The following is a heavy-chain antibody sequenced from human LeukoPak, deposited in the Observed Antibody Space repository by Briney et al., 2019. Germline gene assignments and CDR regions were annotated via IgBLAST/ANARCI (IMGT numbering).Heavy chain of an antibody. J-gene: IGHJ3*02. D-gene: IGHD4-17*01. CDR1: GFTFSSYS. CDR2: ISSSSSTI. Sequence: GGSLRLSCAASGFTFSSYSMNWVRQAPGKGLEWVSYISSSSSTIYYADSVKGRSTISRDNAKDSLYLQMNSPRAEDTAVYYCAGDRDYGEHPDAFDIWGQGTMVTVSS. V-gene: IGHV3-48*01. CDR3: AGDRDYGEHPDAFDI.